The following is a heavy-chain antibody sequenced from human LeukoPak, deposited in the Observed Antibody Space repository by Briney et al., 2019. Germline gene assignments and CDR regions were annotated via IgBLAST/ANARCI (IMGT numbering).Heavy chain of an antibody. D-gene: IGHD6-25*01. CDR3: VRHELGAADDF. J-gene: IGHJ4*02. V-gene: IGHV5-51*01. Sequence: GESLKISCKGSGYTFASFWIAWVRQMPGKGLEWMGMIDPGDSDARYSPSFQGQVTISVDKSISTAYLQWGSLEASDTAIYYCVRHELGAADDFWGQGTLVTVSS. CDR1: GYTFASFW. CDR2: IDPGDSDA.